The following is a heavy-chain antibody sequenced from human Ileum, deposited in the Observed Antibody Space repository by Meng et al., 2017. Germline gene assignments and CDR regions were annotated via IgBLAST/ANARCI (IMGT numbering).Heavy chain of an antibody. D-gene: IGHD1-26*01. CDR3: THPLIVGAADALDI. V-gene: IGHV3-7*01. CDR1: GFPFSNYW. Sequence: GESLKISCAASGFPFSNYWMSWVRQVPGKGLEWVANINQDTSSRDYVPSVKGRFTISRDNAKNSLYLQMNNLRIEDTAVYYCTHPLIVGAADALDIWGPGTMVTVSS. J-gene: IGHJ3*02. CDR2: INQDTSSR.